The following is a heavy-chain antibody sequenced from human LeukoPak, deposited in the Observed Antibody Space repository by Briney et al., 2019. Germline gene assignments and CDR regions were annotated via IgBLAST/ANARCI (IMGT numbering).Heavy chain of an antibody. Sequence: EASVKVSCKASGYTLTGYYMHWVRQAPGQGLEWMGWINPNSGGTNYAQKFQGRVTMTRDTSISTAYMELSRLRSDDTAVYYCAKDAGYCSSTSCQGGWFDPWGQGTLVTVSS. J-gene: IGHJ5*02. CDR2: INPNSGGT. V-gene: IGHV1-2*02. D-gene: IGHD2-2*01. CDR3: AKDAGYCSSTSCQGGWFDP. CDR1: GYTLTGYY.